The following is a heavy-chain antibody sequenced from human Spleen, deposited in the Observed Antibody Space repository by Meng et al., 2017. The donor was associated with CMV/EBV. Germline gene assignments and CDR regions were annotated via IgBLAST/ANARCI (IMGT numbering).Heavy chain of an antibody. CDR2: ISSSTIYI. CDR3: VRDLTLSSGYYNFDY. V-gene: IGHV3-21*01. Sequence: SGFTFSTYPMIWVRQAPGKGLEGVASISSSTIYIYYADSVKGRFTISRDNARNSLDLQMNSLRDEDTAVYYCVRDLTLSSGYYNFDYWGQGTLVTVSS. J-gene: IGHJ4*02. CDR1: GFTFSTYP. D-gene: IGHD3-22*01.